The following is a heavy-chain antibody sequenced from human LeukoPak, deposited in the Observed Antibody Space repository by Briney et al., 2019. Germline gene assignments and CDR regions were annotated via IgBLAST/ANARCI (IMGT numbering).Heavy chain of an antibody. CDR2: INLKSGGT. CDR1: GYTFTGYS. D-gene: IGHD3-22*01. V-gene: IGHV1-2*02. J-gene: IGHJ4*02. Sequence: ASVNVSCKASGYTFTGYSIHWVRQAPGQGLEWMGWINLKSGGTNYAQKFQARVTMTRETSISTAYMELSRLRSDDTAVYYCAREDSTGYSSLDYWGQGNPVSVSS. CDR3: AREDSTGYSSLDY.